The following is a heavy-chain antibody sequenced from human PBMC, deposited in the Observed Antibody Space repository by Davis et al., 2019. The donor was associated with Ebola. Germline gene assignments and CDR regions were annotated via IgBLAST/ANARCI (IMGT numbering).Heavy chain of an antibody. V-gene: IGHV3-21*01. Sequence: GESLKISCAASGFTFSSYWMSWVRQAPGKGLEWVSSISSSSSYIYYADSVKGRFTISRDNAKNSLYLQMNSLRAEDTAVYYCARGRSRVYSSSWYDFDYWGQGTLVTVSS. CDR3: ARGRSRVYSSSWYDFDY. D-gene: IGHD6-13*01. CDR1: GFTFSSYW. J-gene: IGHJ4*02. CDR2: ISSSSSYI.